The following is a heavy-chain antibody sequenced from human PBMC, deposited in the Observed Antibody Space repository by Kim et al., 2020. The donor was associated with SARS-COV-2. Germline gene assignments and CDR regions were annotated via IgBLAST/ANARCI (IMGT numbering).Heavy chain of an antibody. CDR1: GYTFTSYD. D-gene: IGHD3-3*01. Sequence: ASVKVSCKASGYTFTSYDINGVRQATGKGLEWMGWTNPNSCNTGYAQKFQGRVTMTRNTSISTAYMELSSLRSEDTAVYYCARKLGYYDFWSGSRIYYYYMDVWGKGTTVTVSS. V-gene: IGHV1-8*01. J-gene: IGHJ6*03. CDR3: ARKLGYYDFWSGSRIYYYYMDV. CDR2: TNPNSCNT.